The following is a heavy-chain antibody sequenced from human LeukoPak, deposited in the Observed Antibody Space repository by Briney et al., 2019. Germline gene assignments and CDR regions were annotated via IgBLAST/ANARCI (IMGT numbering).Heavy chain of an antibody. CDR3: AKGDSRMATFSTIDY. D-gene: IGHD5-24*01. CDR1: GFTFDDYA. Sequence: GGSLTLSCAASGFTFDDYAMHWVRQAPGKGLEWVSLISGDGTTPYYADSVKGRFTISRDNSKNSLYLQMNSLRTEDTALYYCAKGDSRMATFSTIDYWGQGTLVTVSS. CDR2: ISGDGTTP. V-gene: IGHV3-43*02. J-gene: IGHJ4*02.